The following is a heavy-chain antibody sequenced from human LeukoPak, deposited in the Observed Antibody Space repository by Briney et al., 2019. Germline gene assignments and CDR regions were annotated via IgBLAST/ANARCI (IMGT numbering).Heavy chain of an antibody. J-gene: IGHJ4*02. CDR2: IYNDGST. D-gene: IGHD7-27*01. V-gene: IGHV3-66*01. CDR3: ARGWGFFDY. Sequence: GGSLRRSCAASGFTVSSNYMSWVRQAPGKGLEWVSVIYNDGSTYYADSVKGRFTISRDNSKNTLYLQLNSLRDEDTAVYYCARGWGFFDYWGQGTLVTVSS. CDR1: GFTVSSNY.